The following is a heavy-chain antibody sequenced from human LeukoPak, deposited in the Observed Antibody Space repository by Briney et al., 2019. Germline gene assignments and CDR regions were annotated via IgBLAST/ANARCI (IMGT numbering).Heavy chain of an antibody. CDR2: INAGNDNT. CDR3: YYYDSSGDY. Sequence: ASVKVSCKASGYTFTSYAMHWVRQAPGQRLEWMGWINAGNDNTKYSQKFQGRVTITRDTSASTAYMELSSLRSEDTAVYYCYYYDSSGDYWGQGTLVTVSS. V-gene: IGHV1-3*01. J-gene: IGHJ4*02. CDR1: GYTFTSYA. D-gene: IGHD3-22*01.